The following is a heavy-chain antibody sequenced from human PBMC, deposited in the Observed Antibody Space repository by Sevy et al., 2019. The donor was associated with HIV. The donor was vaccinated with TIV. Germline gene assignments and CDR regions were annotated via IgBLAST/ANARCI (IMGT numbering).Heavy chain of an antibody. J-gene: IGHJ4*02. D-gene: IGHD3-10*01. CDR2: IQYDGSNK. CDR1: GFSFSSYG. V-gene: IGHV3-30*02. Sequence: GGSLRLSCAASGFSFSSYGMHWVRQAPGKGLEWMSYIQYDGSNKDYADSVKGRFTISRDNSNNTLYLQMNSLRVKDKAVFYCVKKGGGAGGDNWGQGTLVTVSS. CDR3: VKKGGGAGGDN.